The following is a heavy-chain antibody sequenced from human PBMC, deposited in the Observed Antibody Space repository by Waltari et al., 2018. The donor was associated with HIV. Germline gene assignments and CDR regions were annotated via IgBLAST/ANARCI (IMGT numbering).Heavy chain of an antibody. CDR3: TRDLSTYGHEFDY. D-gene: IGHD2-2*01. J-gene: IGHJ4*02. Sequence: EVQLVESGGDLVQPGGSMRLSCAASGFNFRSYWMHWIRHIPGKGLVWVSHISTDEGDTGYLESGKGRFTISRDNAKNTLYLQMNSLRVEDTAIYYCTRDLSTYGHEFDYWGQGTLVTVAS. V-gene: IGHV3-74*01. CDR1: GFNFRSYW. CDR2: ISTDEGDT.